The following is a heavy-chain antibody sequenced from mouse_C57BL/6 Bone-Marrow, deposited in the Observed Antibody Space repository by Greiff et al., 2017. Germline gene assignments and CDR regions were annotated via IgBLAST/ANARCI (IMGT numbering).Heavy chain of an antibody. CDR3: ARVSTTVVATSDY. CDR1: GYAFSSSW. J-gene: IGHJ2*01. Sequence: LVESGPELVKPGASVKISCKASGYAFSSSWMNWVKQRPGKGLEWIGRIYPGDGDTNYNGKFKGKATLTADKSSSIAYMQLSSLTSEDSAVYFCARVSTTVVATSDYWGQGTTLTVSS. V-gene: IGHV1-82*01. CDR2: IYPGDGDT. D-gene: IGHD1-1*01.